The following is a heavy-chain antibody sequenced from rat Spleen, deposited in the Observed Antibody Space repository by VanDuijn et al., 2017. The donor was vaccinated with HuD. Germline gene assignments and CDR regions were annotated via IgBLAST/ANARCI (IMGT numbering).Heavy chain of an antibody. CDR3: TRDGVRGFAY. CDR1: GFTFSNYY. CDR2: ITNSGSIT. Sequence: EVQLVESGGGLVQPGRSMKLSCAASGFTFSNYYMAWVRQAPTKGLEWVASITNSGSITYYRDSVKGRFTISRDNAKSTLYLQMDSLRSEDTATYYCTRDGVRGFAYWGQGTLVTVSS. J-gene: IGHJ3*01. V-gene: IGHV5-25*01. D-gene: IGHD4-3*01.